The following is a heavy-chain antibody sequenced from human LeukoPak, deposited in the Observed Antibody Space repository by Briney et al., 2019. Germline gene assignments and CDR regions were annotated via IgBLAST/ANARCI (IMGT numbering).Heavy chain of an antibody. CDR3: AKAGIGVVGYFDY. Sequence: GRSLRLSCAASGFTFSSYTMSWVRPAPGKGLEWVSIIRGSGGGTYYADSVKGRFTISRDNSKNTLYLQMNSLRGEDTALYYCAKAGIGVVGYFDYWGQGTLVTVSS. CDR1: GFTFSSYT. CDR2: IRGSGGGT. D-gene: IGHD6-19*01. J-gene: IGHJ4*02. V-gene: IGHV3-23*01.